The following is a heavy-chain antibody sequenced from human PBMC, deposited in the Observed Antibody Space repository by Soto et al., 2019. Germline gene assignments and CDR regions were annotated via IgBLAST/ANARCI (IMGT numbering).Heavy chain of an antibody. V-gene: IGHV4-34*01. CDR1: GGSFSGYY. CDR2: INHSGST. J-gene: IGHJ5*02. Sequence: SETLSLTCAVYGGSFSGYYWSWIRQPPGKGLEWIGEINHSGSTNYNPSLKSRVTISVDTSKNQFSLKLSSVTAADTAVYYCARGGIPERYDFWSGYRRNWFDPWGQGTLVTVSS. CDR3: ARGGIPERYDFWSGYRRNWFDP. D-gene: IGHD3-3*01.